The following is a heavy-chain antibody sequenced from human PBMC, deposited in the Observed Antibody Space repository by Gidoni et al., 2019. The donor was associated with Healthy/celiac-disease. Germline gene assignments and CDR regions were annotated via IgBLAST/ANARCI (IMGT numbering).Heavy chain of an antibody. Sequence: EVQLLESGGGLVQPGGSLRLSCAASGFTVSSYAMSWVRQAPGKGLEWVSAISGSGGSTYYADSVKGRFTISRDNSKNTLYLQMNSLRAEDTAVYYCAKGLKRVDAFDIWGQGTMVTVSS. CDR3: AKGLKRVDAFDI. CDR1: GFTVSSYA. V-gene: IGHV3-23*01. J-gene: IGHJ3*02. CDR2: ISGSGGST.